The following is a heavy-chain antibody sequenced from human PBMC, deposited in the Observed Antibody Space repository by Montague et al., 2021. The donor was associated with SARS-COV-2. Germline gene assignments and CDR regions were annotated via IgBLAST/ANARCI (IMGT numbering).Heavy chain of an antibody. CDR1: GGSISSSSYY. D-gene: IGHD6-13*01. Sequence: SETLSLTCTVSGGSISSSSYYWGWIRQPPGKGLEWIGSIYYSGSTNYNPSLKSRVTISVDTSKNQFSLKLSSVTAADTAVYYCARDRGETYSGSWYYYCGLDVWGQGTTVTVSS. J-gene: IGHJ6*02. V-gene: IGHV4-39*02. CDR2: IYYSGST. CDR3: ARDRGETYSGSWYYYCGLDV.